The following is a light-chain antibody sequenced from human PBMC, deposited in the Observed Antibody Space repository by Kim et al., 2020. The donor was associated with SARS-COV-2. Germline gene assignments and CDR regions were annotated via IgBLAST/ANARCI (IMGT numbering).Light chain of an antibody. CDR2: GAS. Sequence: SPGERATLSCRASQSVSSYYLAWYQQKPGQAPRLLIYGASTRATGIPDRFSGSGSGTDFTLTISRLEPEDFAVYYCQQYDTSPLTFGGGTKVDIK. CDR1: QSVSSYY. V-gene: IGKV3-20*01. J-gene: IGKJ4*01. CDR3: QQYDTSPLT.